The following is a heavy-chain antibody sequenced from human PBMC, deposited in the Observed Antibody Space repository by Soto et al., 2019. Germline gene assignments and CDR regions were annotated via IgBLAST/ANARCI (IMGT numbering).Heavy chain of an antibody. Sequence: GGSLRLSCAASGFTFSSYGMHWVRQAPGKGLEWVAVIWYDGSNKYYADSVKGRFTISRDNSKNTLYLQMNSLRAEDTAVYYCARHDTAMVHNFDYWGQGTQVTVSS. J-gene: IGHJ4*02. D-gene: IGHD5-18*01. CDR1: GFTFSSYG. CDR2: IWYDGSNK. V-gene: IGHV3-33*01. CDR3: ARHDTAMVHNFDY.